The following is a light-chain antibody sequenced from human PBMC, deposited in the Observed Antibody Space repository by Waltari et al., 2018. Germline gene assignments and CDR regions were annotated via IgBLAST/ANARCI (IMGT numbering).Light chain of an antibody. Sequence: QSALTQPPSASGSPGQSVTISCTGTSSHVGGYNYVSWYQQHPGKVPKLIIYEVSQRPSGVPDRFSGSNSGNTASLTVSGLQAEDEADYYCSSCAGNNNWGVFGGGTKLPVL. J-gene: IGLJ3*02. CDR2: EVS. CDR3: SSCAGNNNWGV. CDR1: SSHVGGYNY. V-gene: IGLV2-8*01.